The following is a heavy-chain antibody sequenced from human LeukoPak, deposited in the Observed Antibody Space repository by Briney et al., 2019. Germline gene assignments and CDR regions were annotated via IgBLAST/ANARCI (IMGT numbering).Heavy chain of an antibody. CDR2: ISWNSGSI. Sequence: SLRLSCAASGFTFDDYAMHWVRQAPGKGLEWVSGISWNSGSIGYADSVKGRFTISRDNAKNSLYLQMNSLRAEDTALYYCAKDIRGMGQWLGFDYWGQGTLVTVSS. D-gene: IGHD6-19*01. V-gene: IGHV3-9*01. CDR3: AKDIRGMGQWLGFDY. J-gene: IGHJ4*02. CDR1: GFTFDDYA.